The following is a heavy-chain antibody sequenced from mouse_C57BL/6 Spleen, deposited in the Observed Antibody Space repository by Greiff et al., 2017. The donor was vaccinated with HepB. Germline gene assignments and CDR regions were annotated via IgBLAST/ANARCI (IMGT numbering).Heavy chain of an antibody. Sequence: VQLKESGPELVKPGASVKISCKASGYSFTDYNMNWVKQSNGKSLEWIGVINPNYGTTSYNQKFKGKATLTVDQSSSTAYMQLNSLTSEDSAVYYCARTLYYGNLDWYFDVWGTGTTVTVSS. CDR2: INPNYGTT. CDR1: GYSFTDYN. D-gene: IGHD2-1*01. J-gene: IGHJ1*03. CDR3: ARTLYYGNLDWYFDV. V-gene: IGHV1-39*01.